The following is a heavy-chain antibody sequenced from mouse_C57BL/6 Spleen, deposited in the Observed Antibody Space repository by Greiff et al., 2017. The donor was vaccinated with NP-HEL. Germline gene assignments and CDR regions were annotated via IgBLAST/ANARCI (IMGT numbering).Heavy chain of an antibody. J-gene: IGHJ3*01. CDR3: ARHEEVGYDGSSRAWFAY. CDR1: GYTFTEYT. V-gene: IGHV1-62-2*01. CDR2: FYPGSGSI. Sequence: VQLQQSGAELVKPGASVKLSCKASGYTFTEYTIHWVKQRSGQGLEWIGWFYPGSGSIKYNEKFKDKATLTADKSSSTVYMELSRLTSEDSAVYFCARHEEVGYDGSSRAWFAYWGQGTLVTVSA. D-gene: IGHD1-1*01.